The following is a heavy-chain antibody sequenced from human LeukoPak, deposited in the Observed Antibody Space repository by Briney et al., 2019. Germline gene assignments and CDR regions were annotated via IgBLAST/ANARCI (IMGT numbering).Heavy chain of an antibody. CDR3: ARGGYTSGWYYFDY. Sequence: GESLKISCKTSGYTFTSNWIGWVRQMPGKDLEWVGVIYPGDSDVRYSPSFRGQATISADKSISTAYLQWTRLETSDTAIFYCARGGYTSGWYYFDYWAQGTLVTVSS. D-gene: IGHD6-19*01. CDR1: GYTFTSNW. V-gene: IGHV5-51*01. J-gene: IGHJ4*02. CDR2: IYPGDSDV.